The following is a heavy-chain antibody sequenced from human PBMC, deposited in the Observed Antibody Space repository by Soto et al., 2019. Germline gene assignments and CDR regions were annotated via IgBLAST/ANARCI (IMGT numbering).Heavy chain of an antibody. CDR1: GGTFSSYA. J-gene: IGHJ3*02. CDR2: IIPIFGTA. CDR3: ASSRDDISGYWDRNDAFDI. Sequence: QVQLVQSGAEVKKPGSSVKVSCKASGGTFSSYAISWVRQAPGQGLEWMGGIIPIFGTANYAQKFQGRVTITADKSTSTAYMDLSSLRSEDTAVYYCASSRDDISGYWDRNDAFDIWGQGTMVTVSS. V-gene: IGHV1-69*06. D-gene: IGHD3-22*01.